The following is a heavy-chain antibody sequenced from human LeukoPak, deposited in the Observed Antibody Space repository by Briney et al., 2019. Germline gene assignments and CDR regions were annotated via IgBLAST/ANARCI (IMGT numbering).Heavy chain of an antibody. V-gene: IGHV3-23*01. CDR1: GFTFSSYA. CDR3: AKERRGENVWGSYRDAFDM. D-gene: IGHD3-16*01. CDR2: ISGSGGST. Sequence: GGSLRLSCAASGFTFSSYAMTWVRQAPGKGLEWVSGISGSGGSTYYADSVKGRFTISRDNSKNTLYLQMNSLRAEDTAVYYCAKERRGENVWGSYRDAFDMWGQGTMVTVSP. J-gene: IGHJ3*02.